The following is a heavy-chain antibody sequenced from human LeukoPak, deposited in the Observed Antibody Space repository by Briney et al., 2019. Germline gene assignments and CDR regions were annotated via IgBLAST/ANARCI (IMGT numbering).Heavy chain of an antibody. CDR3: ARGGSRGMDV. Sequence: GGSLRLSCAAPGFTFSSYEMNWVRQAPGKGLEWVSYISSSGSTIYYADSVKGRFTISRDNAKNSLYLQMNSLRAEDTAVYYCARGGSRGMDVWGQGTTVTVSS. D-gene: IGHD1-26*01. CDR1: GFTFSSYE. V-gene: IGHV3-48*03. CDR2: ISSSGSTI. J-gene: IGHJ6*02.